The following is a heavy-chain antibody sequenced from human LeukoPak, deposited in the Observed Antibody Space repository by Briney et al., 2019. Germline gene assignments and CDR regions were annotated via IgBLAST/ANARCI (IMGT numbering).Heavy chain of an antibody. CDR1: GFTSTSYS. CDR3: ARGPPWRFGELLQDQNKNYYYYYGMDV. J-gene: IGHJ6*02. Sequence: GGSPRLSCAASGFTSTSYSMNWVRHAPGKGLEWVSSISSSRSSSIYYASKVKGRFTISRDNAKNSLYLQMNSLRAEDTAVYYCARGPPWRFGELLQDQNKNYYYYYGMDVWGQGTTVTVSS. D-gene: IGHD3-10*01. CDR2: ISSSRSSSI. V-gene: IGHV3-21*01.